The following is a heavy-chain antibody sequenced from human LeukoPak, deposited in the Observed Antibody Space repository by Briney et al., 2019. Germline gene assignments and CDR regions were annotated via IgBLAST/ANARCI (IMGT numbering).Heavy chain of an antibody. CDR2: IRSKAYGGTT. D-gene: IGHD2-2*01. CDR3: TSAWGGRHQPA. V-gene: IGHV3-49*04. CDR1: GFTFGDYA. Sequence: GGSLRLSCTASGFTFGDYAMSWVRQAPGKGLEWVGFIRSKAYGGTTEYAASVKGRFTISRNDSKSIAYLQMNSLKTEDTAVYYCTSAWGGRHQPAWGQGTLVTVSS. J-gene: IGHJ4*02.